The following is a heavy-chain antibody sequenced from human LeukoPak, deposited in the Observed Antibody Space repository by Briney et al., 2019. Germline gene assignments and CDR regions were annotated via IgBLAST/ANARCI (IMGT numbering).Heavy chain of an antibody. J-gene: IGHJ6*03. D-gene: IGHD1-26*01. CDR1: GGSISSYY. CDR3: ASFSVSGDYMDV. Sequence: SETLSLTCTVSGGSISSYYWSWIRQPPGKGLEWIGYIYTSGSTNYNPSLKSRVTISVDTSKNQFSLKLSSVTAADTAVYYCASFSVSGDYMDVWGQGDHGHRLL. V-gene: IGHV4-4*09. CDR2: IYTSGST.